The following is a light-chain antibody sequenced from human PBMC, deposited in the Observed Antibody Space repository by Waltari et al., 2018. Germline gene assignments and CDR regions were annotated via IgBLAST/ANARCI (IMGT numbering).Light chain of an antibody. V-gene: IGKV2D-29*01. CDR1: QSLVHSSGGTY. Sequence: DIVMTQSPDSLAVSLGERASISCKSSQSLVHSSGGTYWYWHLQKPGKPHHLLIYEVSNRLSGVPDRFSGSGSGTDFTLKISRVEAEDVGVYYCLQTVQFPYTFGQGTKLEIK. J-gene: IGKJ2*01. CDR3: LQTVQFPYT. CDR2: EVS.